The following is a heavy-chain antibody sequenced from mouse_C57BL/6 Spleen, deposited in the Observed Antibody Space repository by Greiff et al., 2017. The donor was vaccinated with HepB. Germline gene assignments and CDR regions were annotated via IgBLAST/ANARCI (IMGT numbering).Heavy chain of an antibody. CDR1: GYSITSGYD. CDR2: ISYSGST. Sequence: EVQVVESGPGMVKPSQSLSLTCTVTGYSITSGYDWHWIRHFPGNKLEWMGYISYSGSTNYNPSLKSRISITHDTSKNHFFLKLNSVTTEDTATYYCARRGVVAFDYWGQGTTLTVSS. V-gene: IGHV3-1*01. CDR3: ARRGVVAFDY. J-gene: IGHJ2*01. D-gene: IGHD1-1*01.